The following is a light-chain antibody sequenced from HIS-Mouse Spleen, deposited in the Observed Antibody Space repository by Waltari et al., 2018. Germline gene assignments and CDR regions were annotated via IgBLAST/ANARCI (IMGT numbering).Light chain of an antibody. J-gene: IGLJ1*01. V-gene: IGLV3-21*04. CDR3: QVWDSSSDHPYV. CDR1: NIGSNS. Sequence: SYVLTQPPSVSVAPGKTARITCGGNNIGSNSVHWYQQKPGQAPVLVVYYDSDRPSGIPERFSGSNSGNTATLTISRVEAGDEADYYCQVWDSSSDHPYVFGTGTKVTVL. CDR2: YDS.